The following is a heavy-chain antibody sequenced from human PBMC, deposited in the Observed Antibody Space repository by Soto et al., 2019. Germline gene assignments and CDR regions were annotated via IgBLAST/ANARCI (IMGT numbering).Heavy chain of an antibody. CDR3: TRDRGGHTYWYFDL. Sequence: GGSLRLSCTASGFTFGDYAMSWVRQAPGKGLEWVGFIRSKAYGGTTEYAASVKGRFTISRDDSKSIAYLQMNSLKTEDTAVYYCTRDRGGHTYWYFDLWGRGTLVTVSS. J-gene: IGHJ2*01. V-gene: IGHV3-49*04. CDR1: GFTFGDYA. D-gene: IGHD3-10*01. CDR2: IRSKAYGGTT.